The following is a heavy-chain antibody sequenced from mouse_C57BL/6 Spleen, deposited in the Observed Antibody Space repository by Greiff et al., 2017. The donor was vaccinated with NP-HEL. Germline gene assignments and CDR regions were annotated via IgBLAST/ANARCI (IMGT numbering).Heavy chain of an antibody. D-gene: IGHD1-1*01. CDR2: ISYDGSN. CDR1: GYSITSGYY. Sequence: EVQLQQSGPGLVKPSQSLSLTCSVTGYSITSGYYWNWIRQFPGNKLEWMGYISYDGSNNYNPSLKNRISITRDTSKNQFFLKLNSVTTEDTATYYCGRVGSNREMDYWGQGTSVTVSS. CDR3: GRVGSNREMDY. J-gene: IGHJ4*01. V-gene: IGHV3-6*01.